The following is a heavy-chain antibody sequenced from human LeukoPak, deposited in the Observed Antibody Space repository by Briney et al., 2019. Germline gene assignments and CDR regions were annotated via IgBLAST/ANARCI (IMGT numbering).Heavy chain of an antibody. Sequence: GGSLRLSCAASGLIFSNYAMYWVRQAPGKGLEWVSAISGRSDNTYYADSVKGPFTLSRDSSKNTLYLQMNSLRADDTAVYYCAKWGDYDVLTGYYVSDFWGQGTLVTVSS. D-gene: IGHD3-9*01. CDR1: GLIFSNYA. J-gene: IGHJ4*02. CDR2: ISGRSDNT. CDR3: AKWGDYDVLTGYYVSDF. V-gene: IGHV3-23*01.